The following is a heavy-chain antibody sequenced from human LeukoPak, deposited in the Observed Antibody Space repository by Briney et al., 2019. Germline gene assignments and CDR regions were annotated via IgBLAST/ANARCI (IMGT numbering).Heavy chain of an antibody. CDR1: GDSINSGDY. CDR3: ARDFSP. J-gene: IGHJ4*02. Sequence: SQTLSLTCTASGDSINSGDYWTWIRQPAGKGPEWIGLIYTSGSTNYNPSLKSRVTISLDTSRKYISLKLSSVTAADTAVYYCARDFSPWGQGTLVTVSS. CDR2: IYTSGST. V-gene: IGHV4-61*02.